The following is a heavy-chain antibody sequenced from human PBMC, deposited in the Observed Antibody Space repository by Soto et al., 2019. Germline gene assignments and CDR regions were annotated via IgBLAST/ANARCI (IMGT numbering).Heavy chain of an antibody. V-gene: IGHV1-69*13. J-gene: IGHJ4*02. CDR1: GGTFSSYA. CDR2: IIPIFGTA. Sequence: SVKVSCKASGGTFSSYAISWVRQAPGQGLEWMGGIIPIFGTANYAQKFQGRVTITADESTSTAYMELSSLRSEDTAVYYCARDFLPTDVDTAMVLWYWGQGTLVTVSS. D-gene: IGHD5-18*01. CDR3: ARDFLPTDVDTAMVLWY.